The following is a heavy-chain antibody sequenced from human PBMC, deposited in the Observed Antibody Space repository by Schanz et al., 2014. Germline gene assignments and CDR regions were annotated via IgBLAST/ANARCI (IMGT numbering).Heavy chain of an antibody. CDR2: IGVDGTTT. CDR1: GFTFSSYA. J-gene: IGHJ4*02. V-gene: IGHV3-23*04. D-gene: IGHD1-1*01. CDR3: ARDRRNADLDY. Sequence: VQLVESGGGVVQPGKSLRLSCAASGFTFSSYAMNWLRQAPGKGLEWVSVIGVDGTTTYYADSVKGRFTISRDNAKNSLYLEMNSLRAEDTALYYCARDRRNADLDYWGQGTLVTVSS.